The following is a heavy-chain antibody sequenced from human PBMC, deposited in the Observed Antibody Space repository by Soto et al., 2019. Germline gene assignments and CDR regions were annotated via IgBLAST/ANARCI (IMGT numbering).Heavy chain of an antibody. D-gene: IGHD4-17*01. J-gene: IGHJ4*02. Sequence: QLQLQESGSGLVKPSQTLSLTCAVSAGSISSGGYSWSWIRQPPGKGQEWIGYIYHSGSTYYNPSLKSRVTISVDRSKNQIPLKLSSVTAADMAVYYCARGMTTVTTIDYWGQGTLVTVSS. CDR2: IYHSGST. V-gene: IGHV4-30-2*01. CDR1: AGSISSGGYS. CDR3: ARGMTTVTTIDY.